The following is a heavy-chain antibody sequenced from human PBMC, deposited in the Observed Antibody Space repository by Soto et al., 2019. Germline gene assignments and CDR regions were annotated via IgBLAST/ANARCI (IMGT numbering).Heavy chain of an antibody. CDR2: ITSDGSTT. CDR1: GFSFSGHW. D-gene: IGHD3-3*01. V-gene: IGHV3-74*01. CDR3: ARDVWSVAD. Sequence: GGSLRLSCVASGFSFSGHWMHWVRQGPGGGLVWVSRITSDGSTTNYADSVKGRSTISRDNAKNTLYLQMNSLRVEDTAMYYCARDVWSVADWGQGTLVTVSS. J-gene: IGHJ4*02.